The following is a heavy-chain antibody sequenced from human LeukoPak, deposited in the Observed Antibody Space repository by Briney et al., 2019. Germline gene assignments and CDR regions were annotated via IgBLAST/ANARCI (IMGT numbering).Heavy chain of an antibody. J-gene: IGHJ4*02. Sequence: SETLSLTCTVSGGSISSYYWGWIRQPPGKGLEWIGYIYYSGSTNYNPSLKSRVTISLDASENQFSLKLSSVTAADTAVYYCARGYSYTNFDYWGQGTLVTVSS. V-gene: IGHV4-59*12. CDR2: IYYSGST. CDR3: ARGYSYTNFDY. D-gene: IGHD5-18*01. CDR1: GGSISSYY.